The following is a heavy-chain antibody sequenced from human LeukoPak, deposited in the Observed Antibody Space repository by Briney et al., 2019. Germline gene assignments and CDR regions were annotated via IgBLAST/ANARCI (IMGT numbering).Heavy chain of an antibody. CDR2: IGFSGTAI. V-gene: IGHV3-48*03. D-gene: IGHD3-10*01. CDR3: AVGGEHSGDF. Sequence: GGSLRLSCTTSSFSFSDYDMNWVRQAPGKGLEWISHIGFSGTAITYADSVKGRFIISRDNAKNSLYLQMSSLRAEDTAVYYCAVGGEHSGDFWGQGTLVTVSS. J-gene: IGHJ4*02. CDR1: SFSFSDYD.